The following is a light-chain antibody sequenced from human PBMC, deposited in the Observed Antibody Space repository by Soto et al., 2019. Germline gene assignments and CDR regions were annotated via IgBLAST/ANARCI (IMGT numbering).Light chain of an antibody. CDR1: SSDVGGYNL. CDR2: DVN. V-gene: IGLV2-14*01. Sequence: QSALTQPASVSGSPGQSITISCTGTSSDVGGYNLVSWYQQYPDKAPKLMIFDVNTRPSGVSDRFSGSKSGNTASLTISGLQAEDEAAYYCSSSKSSSPRPSVFGAGTKLTVL. J-gene: IGLJ1*01. CDR3: SSSKSSSPRPSV.